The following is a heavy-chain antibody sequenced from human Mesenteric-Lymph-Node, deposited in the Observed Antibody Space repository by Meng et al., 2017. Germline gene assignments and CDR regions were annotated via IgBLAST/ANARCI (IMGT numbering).Heavy chain of an antibody. CDR3: ARDDSSGRYSPTRENWFDP. CDR1: GYTFTGYY. J-gene: IGHJ5*02. V-gene: IGHV1-18*04. CDR2: ISAYNGNT. Sequence: ASVKVSCKAAGYTFTGYYMHWVRQAPGQGLEWMGWISAYNGNTNYAQKLQGRVTMTTDTSTSTAYMELSSLRSEDTAVYYCARDDSSGRYSPTRENWFDPWGQGTLVTVSS. D-gene: IGHD6-19*01.